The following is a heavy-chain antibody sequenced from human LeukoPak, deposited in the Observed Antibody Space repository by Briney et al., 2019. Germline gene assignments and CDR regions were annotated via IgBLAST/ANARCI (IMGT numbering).Heavy chain of an antibody. V-gene: IGHV4-59*08. CDR1: GGSISSYY. Sequence: PSETLSLTCTVSGGSISSYYWSWIRQPPGKGLEWIGYIYYSGSTNYNPSLKSRVTISVDTSKNQFSLKLSSVTAADTAVYYCARQGQQLDTSAFDIWGQGTMVTVSS. D-gene: IGHD6-13*01. CDR2: IYYSGST. CDR3: ARQGQQLDTSAFDI. J-gene: IGHJ3*02.